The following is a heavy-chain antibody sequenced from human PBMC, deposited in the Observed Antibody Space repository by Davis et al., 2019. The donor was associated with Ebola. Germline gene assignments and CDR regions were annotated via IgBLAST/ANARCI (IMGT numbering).Heavy chain of an antibody. CDR2: IRSKANSYAT. CDR3: ARMSELYCSSTSCSTGYFDY. Sequence: GGSLRLSCAASGFTFSGSAMHWVRQASGKGLEWVGRIRSKANSYATAYAASVKGRFTISRDNSKNTLYLQMNSLRAEDTAVYYCARMSELYCSSTSCSTGYFDYWGQGTLVTVSS. V-gene: IGHV3-73*01. J-gene: IGHJ4*02. D-gene: IGHD2-2*01. CDR1: GFTFSGSA.